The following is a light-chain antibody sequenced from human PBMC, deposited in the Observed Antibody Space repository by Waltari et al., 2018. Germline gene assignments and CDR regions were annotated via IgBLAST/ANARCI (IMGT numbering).Light chain of an antibody. CDR1: DIGGKS. CDR2: YDS. J-gene: IGLJ2*01. V-gene: IGLV3-21*04. Sequence: SYVLTQTPSVSAAPGETVRISCGGIDIGGKSVHWYQQKAGRAPKMVISYDSDRPSGIPERFSGSNSGNTASLTISRVEAGDEADYYCQVWDRGGFFGGGTKVTVL. CDR3: QVWDRGGF.